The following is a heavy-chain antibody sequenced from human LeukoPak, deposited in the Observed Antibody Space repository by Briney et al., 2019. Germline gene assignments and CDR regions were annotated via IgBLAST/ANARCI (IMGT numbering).Heavy chain of an antibody. CDR2: IYYSGST. J-gene: IGHJ4*02. CDR3: ARLFWSGYYADY. CDR1: GGSISDSSYY. D-gene: IGHD3-3*01. V-gene: IGHV4-39*01. Sequence: SETLSLTCTVSGGSISDSSYYWGWIRQPPGKGLEWIGSIYYSGSTYYTPSLKSRVTISVDTSKNQFSLNLSSVTAADTAVYYCARLFWSGYYADYCGQGTLVTVSS.